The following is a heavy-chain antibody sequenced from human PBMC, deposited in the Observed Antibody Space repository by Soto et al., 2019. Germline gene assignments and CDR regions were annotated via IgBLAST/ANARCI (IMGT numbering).Heavy chain of an antibody. V-gene: IGHV4-39*01. CDR3: ARRWGYSFDY. Sequence: SETLSLTCAVSGGSISSSNWWSWVRQPPGKGLEWIGSIYYSGSTYYNPSLKSRVTISVDTSKNQFSLKLSSVTAADTAVYYCARRWGYSFDYWGQGTLVTVSS. CDR2: IYYSGST. D-gene: IGHD7-27*01. CDR1: GGSISSSNW. J-gene: IGHJ4*02.